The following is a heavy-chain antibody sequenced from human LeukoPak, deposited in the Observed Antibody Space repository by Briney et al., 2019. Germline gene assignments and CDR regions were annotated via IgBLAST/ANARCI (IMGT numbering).Heavy chain of an antibody. D-gene: IGHD3-10*01. V-gene: IGHV1-18*01. J-gene: IGHJ6*03. CDR3: ARSPRSRYYGSGSYYNVGYYMDV. Sequence: ASVKVSCKASGYTFTSYGISWVRQAPGQGLEWMGWISAYNGNTNYAQKLQGRVTMTTDTSTSTAYMELRSLRSDDTAVYYCARSPRSRYYGSGSYYNVGYYMDVWGKGTTVTVSS. CDR1: GYTFTSYG. CDR2: ISAYNGNT.